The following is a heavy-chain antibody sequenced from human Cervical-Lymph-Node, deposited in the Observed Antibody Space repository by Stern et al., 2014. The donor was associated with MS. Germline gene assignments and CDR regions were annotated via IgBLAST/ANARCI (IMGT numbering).Heavy chain of an antibody. CDR2: ISPILGTA. J-gene: IGHJ6*02. Sequence: QMQLVESGAEVKKPGSSVKASCKASGGTFSSYAISWVRQAPGQGLEWMGGISPILGTAHYAHTFQGRVPITAAQSPSTPYNAMSSLRSEDTAVYYCARGELKEGLVRGMDVWGQGTPVTVSS. V-gene: IGHV1-69*01. D-gene: IGHD1-26*01. CDR1: GGTFSSYA. CDR3: ARGELKEGLVRGMDV.